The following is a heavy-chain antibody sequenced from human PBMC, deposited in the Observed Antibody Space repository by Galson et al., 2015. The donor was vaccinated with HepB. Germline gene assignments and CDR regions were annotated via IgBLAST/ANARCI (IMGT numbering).Heavy chain of an antibody. J-gene: IGHJ5*02. CDR3: AKDRVVLWRMGDGYNYGWFDP. CDR2: ISYDGSNK. Sequence: SLRLSCAASGFTFSSYGMHWVRQAPGKGLEWVAVISYDGSNKYYADSVKGRFTISRDNSKNTLYLQMNSLRAEDTAVYYCAKDRVVLWRMGDGYNYGWFDPWGQGTLVTVSS. CDR1: GFTFSSYG. D-gene: IGHD5-24*01. V-gene: IGHV3-30*18.